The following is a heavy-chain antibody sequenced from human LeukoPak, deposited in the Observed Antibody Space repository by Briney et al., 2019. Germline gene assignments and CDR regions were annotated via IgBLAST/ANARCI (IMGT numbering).Heavy chain of an antibody. CDR1: GGTFSSYA. V-gene: IGHV1-69*04. D-gene: IGHD2-15*01. Sequence: SVKVSCKASGGTFSSYAISWVRQAPGQGLEWMGRMIPILGIANYAQKFQGRVTITADKSTSTAYMELSSLRSEDTAVYYCARVGGRYCSGGSCYPVGYVYYYYYGMDVWGQGTTVTVSS. CDR3: ARVGGRYCSGGSCYPVGYVYYYYYGMDV. J-gene: IGHJ6*02. CDR2: MIPILGIA.